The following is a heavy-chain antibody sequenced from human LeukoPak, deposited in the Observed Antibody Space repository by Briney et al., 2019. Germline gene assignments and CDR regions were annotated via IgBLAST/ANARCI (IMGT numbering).Heavy chain of an antibody. V-gene: IGHV3-7*04. CDR3: ARVLAVPAALYYYYALDV. CDR2: IKHDGSDK. CDR1: GFIFSAYR. J-gene: IGHJ6*02. Sequence: GGSLRLSCAASGFIFSAYRMSWVRLAPGKGLEWVANIKHDGSDKYFVDSVKGRFTISRDNAKNSLYLQMNSLRAEDTAVYYCARVLAVPAALYYYYALDVWGRGTTVTVSS. D-gene: IGHD2-2*01.